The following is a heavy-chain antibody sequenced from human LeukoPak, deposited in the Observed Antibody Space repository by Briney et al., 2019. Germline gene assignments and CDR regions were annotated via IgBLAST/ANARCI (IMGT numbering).Heavy chain of an antibody. D-gene: IGHD5-18*01. CDR2: IYTSGST. Sequence: SETLSLTCTVSGGSISSGSYYYNWIRQPAGKGLEWLGRIYTSGSTNYNPSLKSRVTMSVDTSKNHLSLKLSSVTAADTAVYYCAREASGYSYGYGEHWGQGTLVTVSS. CDR3: AREASGYSYGYGEH. CDR1: GGSISSGSYY. J-gene: IGHJ4*02. V-gene: IGHV4-61*02.